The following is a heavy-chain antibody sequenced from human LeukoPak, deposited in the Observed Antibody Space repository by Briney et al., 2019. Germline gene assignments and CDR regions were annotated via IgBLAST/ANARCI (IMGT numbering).Heavy chain of an antibody. CDR2: INPSGGNT. CDR1: GYTFTTNY. Sequence: ASVKVSCKASGYTFTTNYMHWVRQAPGQGLEWMGIINPSGGNTNYAQKFEGRVTMTRDTSTSTVYMELSSLRSDDTAVYYCARDLVTPRNWFDPWGQGTLVTVSS. J-gene: IGHJ5*02. CDR3: ARDLVTPRNWFDP. V-gene: IGHV1-46*01. D-gene: IGHD2-8*02.